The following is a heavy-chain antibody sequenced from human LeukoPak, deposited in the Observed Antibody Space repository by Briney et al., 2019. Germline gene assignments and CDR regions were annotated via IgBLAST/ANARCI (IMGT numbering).Heavy chain of an antibody. D-gene: IGHD2-15*01. Sequence: GASVKVSCKASGYTFTSYYMHWVRQAPGQGLEWMGWISTYNGNTNYAQKLQGRVTMTTDTSTSTAYMELRSLRSDDTAVYYCARDRLGYCSGGSCYAETAFDIWGQGTMVTVSP. J-gene: IGHJ3*02. CDR1: GYTFTSYY. V-gene: IGHV1-18*04. CDR2: ISTYNGNT. CDR3: ARDRLGYCSGGSCYAETAFDI.